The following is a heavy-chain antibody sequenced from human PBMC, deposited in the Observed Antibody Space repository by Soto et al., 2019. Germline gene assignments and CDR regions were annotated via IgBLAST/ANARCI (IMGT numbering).Heavy chain of an antibody. D-gene: IGHD3-3*01. J-gene: IGHJ6*04. V-gene: IGHV4-34*01. Sequence: XETLSLTCAVDGGSFSGYYWSWIRQPPGKGLEWIGEINHSGSTNYNLSLKSRVTISVDTSKNQFSLKLSSVTAADTAVYYCARGLRFLEWLFPHDGMEVWGKGTTVTVSS. CDR3: ARGLRFLEWLFPHDGMEV. CDR2: INHSGST. CDR1: GGSFSGYY.